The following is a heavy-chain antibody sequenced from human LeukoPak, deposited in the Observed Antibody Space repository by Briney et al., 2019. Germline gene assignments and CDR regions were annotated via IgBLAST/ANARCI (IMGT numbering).Heavy chain of an antibody. J-gene: IGHJ4*02. Sequence: PGGSLSPSCAASGLIFSNYAMSWVRQAPGKGLEWVSGITSGFTPHYADSVKGRFTISRDNSKNTFHLQMNSLRAEDTAVYYCAKDYSDLRVADVFFEYWGQGTLVTVSS. D-gene: IGHD2-15*01. CDR3: AKDYSDLRVADVFFEY. V-gene: IGHV3-23*01. CDR2: ITSGFTP. CDR1: GLIFSNYA.